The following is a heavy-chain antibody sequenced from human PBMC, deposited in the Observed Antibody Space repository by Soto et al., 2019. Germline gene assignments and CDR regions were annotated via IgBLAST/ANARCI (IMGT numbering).Heavy chain of an antibody. J-gene: IGHJ5*02. Sequence: QGQLVQSGAEVKKPGASVKVSCTASGYIFDSDGISWVRQAPGQGLEWMGWISVYNGNTKYLEKFQGRVTMTTDTSTSTAYLDLRSLRSDDTAVYYCARGTSYAWFDPWGQGTLVTVSS. CDR2: ISVYNGNT. D-gene: IGHD3-16*01. CDR1: GYIFDSDG. V-gene: IGHV1-18*04. CDR3: ARGTSYAWFDP.